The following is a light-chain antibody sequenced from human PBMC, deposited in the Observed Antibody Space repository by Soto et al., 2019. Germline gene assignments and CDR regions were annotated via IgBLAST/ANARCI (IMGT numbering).Light chain of an antibody. J-gene: IGKJ1*01. V-gene: IGKV3-20*01. CDR3: QQYGSSPPT. CDR2: GTS. Sequence: EIVLTQSPGTLSLSPGERATLSCRASQSVTNNYLAWYQRKPGQPPRLLIYGTSYRSTDIPRRFSGSGSGTDFTLTITRLEPEDFAAYYCQQYGSSPPTFGPGTKVEIK. CDR1: QSVTNNY.